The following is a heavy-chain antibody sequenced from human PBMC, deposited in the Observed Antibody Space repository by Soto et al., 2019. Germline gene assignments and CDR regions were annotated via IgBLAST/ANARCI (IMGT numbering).Heavy chain of an antibody. CDR2: FTAGKGNT. V-gene: IGHV1-3*01. J-gene: IGHJ4*02. Sequence: QVQLVQSGAEVKKPGASVKVSCKASGYTFTSYAMHWVRKTPTQRLEWMGWFTAGKGNTKYSQMFQGRVTITRDTSASTAYMDLSSLRSEDTAVYYCARVGTANIKPWGSRTFDYWGQGTLVTVSS. CDR3: ARVGTANIKPWGSRTFDY. D-gene: IGHD3-16*01. CDR1: GYTFTSYA.